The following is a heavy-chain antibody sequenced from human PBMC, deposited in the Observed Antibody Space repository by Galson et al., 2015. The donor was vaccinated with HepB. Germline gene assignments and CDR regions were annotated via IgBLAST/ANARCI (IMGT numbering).Heavy chain of an antibody. D-gene: IGHD6-13*01. Sequence: SLRLSCAASGFTFDEYAMHWVRHAPGKGLEWVASINWNSGTTDYADSVKGRFTISRDNAKNSLYLQMNSLRLEDTALYYCAKDRNSFRQLFPFDYWGQGTLVTVSS. CDR3: AKDRNSFRQLFPFDY. J-gene: IGHJ4*02. CDR2: INWNSGTT. V-gene: IGHV3-9*01. CDR1: GFTFDEYA.